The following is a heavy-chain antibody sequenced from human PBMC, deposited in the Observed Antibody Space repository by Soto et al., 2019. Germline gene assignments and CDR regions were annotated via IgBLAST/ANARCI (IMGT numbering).Heavy chain of an antibody. CDR1: GYTFTGYY. J-gene: IGHJ5*02. V-gene: IGHV1-2*04. CDR3: ARSIRAAAGFLCGFDP. CDR2: INPNSGGT. Sequence: ASVKVSCKASGYTFTGYYMHWVRQAPGQGLEWMGWINPNSGGTNYAQKFQGWVTMTRDTSISTAYMELSRLRSDDTAVYYCARSIRAAAGFLCGFDPWGQGTLVTVSS. D-gene: IGHD6-13*01.